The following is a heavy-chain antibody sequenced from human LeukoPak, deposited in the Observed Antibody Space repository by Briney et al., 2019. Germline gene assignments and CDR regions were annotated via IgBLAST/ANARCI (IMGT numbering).Heavy chain of an antibody. J-gene: IGHJ6*03. D-gene: IGHD3-10*01. CDR3: AQTYYTYYYMDV. V-gene: IGHV1-2*02. Sequence: ASVKVSCKASGYTFTDYYMHWVRQAPGQGLEWMGWINPNSGGTNYAQKFQGRVTITADKSTSTAYMELSSLRSEDTAVYYCAQTYYTYYYMDVWGKGTTVTISS. CDR2: INPNSGGT. CDR1: GYTFTDYY.